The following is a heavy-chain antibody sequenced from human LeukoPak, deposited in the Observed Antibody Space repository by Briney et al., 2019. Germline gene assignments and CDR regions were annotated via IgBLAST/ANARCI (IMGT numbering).Heavy chain of an antibody. D-gene: IGHD2-2*01. V-gene: IGHV1-2*02. CDR1: GYTFTGYY. CDR3: AREGDCSSTSCYFDY. Sequence: GASVKVSCKASGYTFTGYYMHWVRQAPGQGLEWMGWINPNSGGTNYAQKFQGRVTMTRDTSISTAYMELSRLRSDDTAVYYCAREGDCSSTSCYFDYWGQGTLVTASS. CDR2: INPNSGGT. J-gene: IGHJ4*02.